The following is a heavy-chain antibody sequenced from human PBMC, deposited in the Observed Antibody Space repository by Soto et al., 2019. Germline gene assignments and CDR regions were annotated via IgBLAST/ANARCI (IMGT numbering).Heavy chain of an antibody. CDR2: IYTDDST. J-gene: IGHJ4*02. Sequence: EVQLVESGGGLVQPGGSLRLSCAASGFTVSSNYMSWVRQAPGKGLEWLSVIYTDDSTYYADSVKGRFIISRHNSKNTLYLHTNSLRDEDTAVYYCTSGTSGSSCSLYWGQGTLVTVSS. CDR3: TSGTSGSSCSLY. V-gene: IGHV3-53*04. D-gene: IGHD3-22*01. CDR1: GFTVSSNY.